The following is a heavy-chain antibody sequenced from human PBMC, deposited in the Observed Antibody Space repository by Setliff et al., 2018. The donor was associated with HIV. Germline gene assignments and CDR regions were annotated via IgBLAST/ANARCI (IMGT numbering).Heavy chain of an antibody. CDR1: GYSISSGYY. CDR2: IYHSGGT. V-gene: IGHV4-38-2*02. D-gene: IGHD3-22*01. Sequence: SETLSLTCAVSGYSISSGYYWGWIRQPPGTGLQWIGSIYHSGGTYYNPSLKSRVTMSVDTSKNQFSLKVTSVTAADTAVYYCARDVVHLTNYYDSDRYVYWGQGTLVTVSS. J-gene: IGHJ4*02. CDR3: ARDVVHLTNYYDSDRYVY.